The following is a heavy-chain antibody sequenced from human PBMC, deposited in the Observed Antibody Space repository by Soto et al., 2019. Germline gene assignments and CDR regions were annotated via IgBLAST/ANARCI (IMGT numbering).Heavy chain of an antibody. D-gene: IGHD2-2*01. J-gene: IGHJ4*02. CDR3: ARTRQHCSATTCYEFYFDY. CDR2: IFHAGST. Sequence: QVQLQESGPGLVRPSGTLSLTCTVSGGSITNTNWWSWVRQPPGKGLEWLGAIFHAGSTNYNPSLKSRNTMSADQSENRFSLNLTSVAAADTAVYYGARTRQHCSATTCYEFYFDYWGQGTLVTVSS. V-gene: IGHV4-4*02. CDR1: GGSITNTNW.